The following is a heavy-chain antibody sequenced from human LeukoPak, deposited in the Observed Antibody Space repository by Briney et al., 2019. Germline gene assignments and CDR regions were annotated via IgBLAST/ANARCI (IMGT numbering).Heavy chain of an antibody. Sequence: SETLSLTCTVSGGSISSYYWSWIRQPPGKGLEWIGYISTSGNTNYNPSLKSRVTISVDTSKNQSSLKLSSVTAADSAVYYCARRGPGGSYPFDYWGQGTLVTVSS. CDR3: ARRGPGGSYPFDY. D-gene: IGHD1-26*01. CDR1: GGSISSYY. J-gene: IGHJ4*02. CDR2: ISTSGNT. V-gene: IGHV4-4*09.